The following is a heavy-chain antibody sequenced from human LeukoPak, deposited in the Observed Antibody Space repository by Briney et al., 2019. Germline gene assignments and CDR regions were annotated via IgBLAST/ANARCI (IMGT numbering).Heavy chain of an antibody. CDR3: ARDHYDSNGYDRGFDY. Sequence: AETLSLTCTVPGGSISSYYWTWIRQPAGKGLEWIGRIYTSGSTNYNPSLKSLVTMSVDTSKNQFSLKLSSVPAADTAVYYCARDHYDSNGYDRGFDYWVQGTLVTVSS. CDR1: GGSISSYY. V-gene: IGHV4-4*07. J-gene: IGHJ4*02. D-gene: IGHD3-22*01. CDR2: IYTSGST.